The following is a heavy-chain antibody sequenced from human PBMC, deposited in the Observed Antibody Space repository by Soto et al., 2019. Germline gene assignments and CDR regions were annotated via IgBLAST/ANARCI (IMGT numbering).Heavy chain of an antibody. J-gene: IGHJ4*02. Sequence: VQLVESGGTLVQPGGSLRLSCTASGFSVTSNYMTWVRQAPGKGLECVSVIYAGSNTYYADSVKGRFTISSDNSKNTPFLQMNNLRAEDTAVYYCARVTTFYDILTSSYALNYFDYWGQGTRVTVSS. CDR1: GFSVTSNY. CDR2: IYAGSNT. D-gene: IGHD3-9*01. V-gene: IGHV3-53*01. CDR3: ARVTTFYDILTSSYALNYFDY.